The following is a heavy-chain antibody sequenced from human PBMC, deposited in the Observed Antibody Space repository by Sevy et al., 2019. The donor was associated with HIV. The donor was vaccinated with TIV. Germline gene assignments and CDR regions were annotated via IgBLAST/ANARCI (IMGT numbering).Heavy chain of an antibody. CDR3: PRLHANANEFAY. J-gene: IGHJ4*02. D-gene: IGHD2-2*01. V-gene: IGHV4-39*01. Sequence: SETLSLTCTVSGGSIISSTYYWDWIRQPPGKGLEWIGNIHHTGKTYYIPSLRRRVTMSVDTSKNQFSLNLNSVTAADTAVYYCPRLHANANEFAYWGRGTLVTVSS. CDR2: IHHTGKT. CDR1: GGSIISSTYY.